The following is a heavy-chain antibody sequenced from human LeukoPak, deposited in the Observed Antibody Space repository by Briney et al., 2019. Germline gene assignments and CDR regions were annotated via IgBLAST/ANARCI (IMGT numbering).Heavy chain of an antibody. CDR2: IYYSGST. V-gene: IGHV4-59*01. Sequence: PSETLSLTSTVSGGSISSYYWSWIRQPPGKGLEWIGYIYYSGSTNYNPSPKSRVTISVDTSKNQFSLKLSSVTAADTAVYYSARGRGITGTTTGYYYYYGMDVWGQGTTVTVSS. CDR1: GGSISSYY. D-gene: IGHD1-7*01. J-gene: IGHJ6*02. CDR3: ARGRGITGTTTGYYYYYGMDV.